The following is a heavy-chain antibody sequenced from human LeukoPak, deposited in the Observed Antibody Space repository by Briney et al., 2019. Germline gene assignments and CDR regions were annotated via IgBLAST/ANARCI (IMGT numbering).Heavy chain of an antibody. CDR3: AGDGELLSFAYNWFDP. D-gene: IGHD3-10*01. CDR1: GYTFTGYY. CDR2: INPNSGGT. V-gene: IGHV1-2*02. J-gene: IGHJ5*02. Sequence: ASVKVSCKASGYTFTGYYMHWVRQAPGQGLEWMGWINPNSGGTNYAQKFQGRVTMTRDTSISTAYMELSRLRSDDTAVYYCAGDGELLSFAYNWFDPWGQGTLVTVSS.